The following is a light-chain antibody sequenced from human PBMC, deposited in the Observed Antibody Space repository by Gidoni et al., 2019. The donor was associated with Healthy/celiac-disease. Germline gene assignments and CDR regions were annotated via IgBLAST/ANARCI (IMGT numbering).Light chain of an antibody. CDR1: QSISSW. CDR2: KAS. J-gene: IGKJ2*01. V-gene: IGKV1-5*03. CDR3: QQYNSYPYT. Sequence: DIKMTQSPSTMSASLGDRVTITYRASQSISSWLAWYQQKPGKAPKLLIYKASSLESGVPSRFSGSGSVTEFTLTIIRLQPDDFATYYCQQYNSYPYTFXXXTKLEIK.